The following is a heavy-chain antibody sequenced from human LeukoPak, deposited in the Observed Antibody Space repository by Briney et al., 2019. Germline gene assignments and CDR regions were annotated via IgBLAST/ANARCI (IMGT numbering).Heavy chain of an antibody. CDR2: ISYRTSHI. D-gene: IGHD6-13*01. Sequence: GGSLRLSCTASGFTFSDCDMNWFRQAPGKGLEWVSSISYRTSHIYYADSVKGRFTISRDNAKNSLYLQMDSLRAEDTAVYFCGRAFPPLRTAAAGDYWGQGTPVTVSS. J-gene: IGHJ4*02. CDR1: GFTFSDCD. V-gene: IGHV3-21*01. CDR3: GRAFPPLRTAAAGDY.